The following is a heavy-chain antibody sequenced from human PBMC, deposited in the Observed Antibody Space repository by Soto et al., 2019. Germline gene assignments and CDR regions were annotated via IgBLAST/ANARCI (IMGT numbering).Heavy chain of an antibody. CDR3: ATYIVVVPAATPGAFDI. D-gene: IGHD2-2*01. J-gene: IGHJ3*02. V-gene: IGHV3-33*03. CDR1: GFTFSSYG. CDR2: IWYDGSNK. Sequence: GGSLRLSCAASGFTFSSYGMHWVRQAPGKGLEWVAVIWYDGSNKYYADSVKGRFTISRDNAKNSLYLQMNSLRAEDTAVYYCATYIVVVPAATPGAFDIWGQGTMVTVSS.